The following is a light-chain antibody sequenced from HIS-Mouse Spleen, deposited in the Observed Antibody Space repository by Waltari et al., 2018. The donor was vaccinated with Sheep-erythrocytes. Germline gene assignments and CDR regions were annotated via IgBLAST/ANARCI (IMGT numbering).Light chain of an antibody. CDR1: SSDVGSYNL. CDR3: CSYAGSSTPWV. CDR2: EGS. J-gene: IGLJ3*02. Sequence: QSALTQPASVSGSPGQSITISCTGTSSDVGSYNLVSWYQKHPGKAPKLMIYEGSKLPSGVSNRFSGSKSGNTASLTITGLQAEDEADYYCCSYAGSSTPWVFGGGTKLTVL. V-gene: IGLV2-23*01.